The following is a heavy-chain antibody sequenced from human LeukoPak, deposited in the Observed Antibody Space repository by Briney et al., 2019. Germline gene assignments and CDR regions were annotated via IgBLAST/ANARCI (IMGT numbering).Heavy chain of an antibody. V-gene: IGHV3-21*01. CDR3: AREGARDYVLEGMDV. CDR2: ISSSSSYI. D-gene: IGHD2-21*01. CDR1: GFTFSSYS. Sequence: GGSLRLSCAASGFTFSSYSINWVRQAPGKGLEWVSSISSSSSYIYYADSVKGRFTISGDNAKNSLYLQMNSLRAEDTAVYYCAREGARDYVLEGMDVWGQGTTVTVSS. J-gene: IGHJ6*02.